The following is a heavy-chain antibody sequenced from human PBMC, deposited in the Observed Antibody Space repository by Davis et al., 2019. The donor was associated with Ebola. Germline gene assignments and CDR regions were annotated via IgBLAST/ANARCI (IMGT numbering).Heavy chain of an antibody. D-gene: IGHD5-18*01. CDR2: ISSSSSYI. CDR3: ARGYSYGPLPFDY. J-gene: IGHJ4*02. CDR1: GFTFSSYS. Sequence: GESLKNSCAASGFTFSSYSMNWVRQAPGKGLEWVSSISSSSSYIYYADSVKGRFTISRDNAKNSLYLQMNSLRAEDTAVYYCARGYSYGPLPFDYWGQGTLVTVSS. V-gene: IGHV3-21*01.